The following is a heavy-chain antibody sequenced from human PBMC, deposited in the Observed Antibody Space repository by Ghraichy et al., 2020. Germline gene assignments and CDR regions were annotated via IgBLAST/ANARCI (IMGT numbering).Heavy chain of an antibody. D-gene: IGHD4-17*01. CDR1: GGSISSNW. J-gene: IGHJ4*02. CDR2: IYHTGSS. CDR3: ARAGDYGDPFDY. Sequence: SQTLSLTCAVSGGSISSNWWSWVRQPPGRGLEWIGDIYHTGSSNYNPSLKSRVTISIDKSNNQFSLKLTSVAAADTAVYYCARAGDYGDPFDYWGQGTLVTVSS. V-gene: IGHV4-4*02.